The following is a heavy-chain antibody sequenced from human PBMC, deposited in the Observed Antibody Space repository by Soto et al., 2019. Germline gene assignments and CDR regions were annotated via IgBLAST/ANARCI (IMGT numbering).Heavy chain of an antibody. CDR3: AGGHWSGRFLK. CDR1: GESLNGYH. Sequence: QVQLQQWGAGLLKPSETLSLTCAVYGESLNGYHWSWIRQPPGTGLEWIGEVSHDGRTNYNPSLTGRVTIIMYAAKNQFSPALKSVTAAETAFYYCAGGHWSGRFLKWGQGALVTVS. D-gene: IGHD2-8*02. J-gene: IGHJ4*02. V-gene: IGHV4-34*02. CDR2: VSHDGRT.